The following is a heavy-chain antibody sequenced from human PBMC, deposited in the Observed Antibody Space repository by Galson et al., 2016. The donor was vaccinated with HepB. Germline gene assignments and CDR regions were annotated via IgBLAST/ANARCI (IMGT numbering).Heavy chain of an antibody. CDR1: GGTLSSHG. CDR2: IIPTLRMT. CDR3: ARTQDIVVLPAAAIREIGVSHYGMDV. Sequence: SMKVSCKASGGTLSSHGISWVRQVPGQGLEWVGWIIPTLRMTHYTQRFQGRVTITADRSTSTAYMELSSLRSEDTAVYCCARTQDIVVLPAAAIREIGVSHYGMDVWGQGTTVIVSS. V-gene: IGHV1-69*10. D-gene: IGHD2-2*01. J-gene: IGHJ6*02.